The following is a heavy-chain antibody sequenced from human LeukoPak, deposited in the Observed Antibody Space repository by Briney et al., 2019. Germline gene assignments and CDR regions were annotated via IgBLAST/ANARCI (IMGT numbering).Heavy chain of an antibody. D-gene: IGHD1-26*01. CDR1: GGSIGTYY. CDR2: IYYNGYT. Sequence: SETLSLTCTVSGGSIGTYYWSCIRQPPGKGLEWIGYIYYNGYTDYNPSRKSRVTISIHTSKNQFSLNLSSVTAAATAVYYCARALCGGSYCVDSWGQGNLVTVSS. J-gene: IGHJ5*01. V-gene: IGHV4-59*01. CDR3: ARALCGGSYCVDS.